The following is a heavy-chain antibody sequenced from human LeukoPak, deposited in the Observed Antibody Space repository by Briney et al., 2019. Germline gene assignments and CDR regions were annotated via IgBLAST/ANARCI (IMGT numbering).Heavy chain of an antibody. CDR1: GFTFDDYA. CDR3: AKDIATGNRLYYFDY. Sequence: GGSLRLSCLASGFTFDDYAMHWVRQAPGRCLEWVTGISWNSGSIGYADSVKGRFTISRDNAKNSLYLQMNSLRAEDTALYYCAKDIATGNRLYYFDYWGQGTLVTVSS. CDR2: ISWNSGSI. J-gene: IGHJ4*02. D-gene: IGHD1-14*01. V-gene: IGHV3-9*01.